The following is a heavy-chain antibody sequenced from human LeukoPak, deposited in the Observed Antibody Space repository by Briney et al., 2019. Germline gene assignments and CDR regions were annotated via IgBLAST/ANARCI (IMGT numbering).Heavy chain of an antibody. Sequence: NPGGSLRLSCAASGFTFSDYYMSWIRQAPGKGLEWVSYISSSGSTIYYADSVKGRFTISRDNAKNSPYLQMNSLRAEDTAVYYCARTDDSGSYYYYFDYWGQGTLVTVSS. CDR2: ISSSGSTI. CDR3: ARTDDSGSYYYYFDY. CDR1: GFTFSDYY. D-gene: IGHD3-10*01. V-gene: IGHV3-11*01. J-gene: IGHJ4*02.